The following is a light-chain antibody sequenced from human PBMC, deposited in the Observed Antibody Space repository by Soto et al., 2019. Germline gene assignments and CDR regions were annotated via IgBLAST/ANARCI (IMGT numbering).Light chain of an antibody. Sequence: IVLTQSPGTLSLSPWERATLSCRASQSVSCTYLAWYQQKPGQAPRLLIYGASTRATGIPARFSGSGSGTEFTLTISSLQSEDFAVYYCQQYNNWPTFGQGTRLEIK. CDR1: QSVSCTY. CDR2: GAS. J-gene: IGKJ5*01. V-gene: IGKV3-15*01. CDR3: QQYNNWPT.